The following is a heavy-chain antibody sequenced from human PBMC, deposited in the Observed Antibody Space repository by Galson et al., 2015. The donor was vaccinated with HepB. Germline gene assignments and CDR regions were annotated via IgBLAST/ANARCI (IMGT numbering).Heavy chain of an antibody. CDR3: AKAEYDSSGYLGTIDY. J-gene: IGHJ4*02. Sequence: SLRLSCAASGFTFSSYAMSWVRQAPGKGLEWVSAISGSGGSTYYADSVKGRFTISRDNSKNTLYLQMNSLRAEDTAVYYCAKAEYDSSGYLGTIDYWGQGTLVTVSS. CDR2: ISGSGGST. D-gene: IGHD3-22*01. CDR1: GFTFSSYA. V-gene: IGHV3-23*01.